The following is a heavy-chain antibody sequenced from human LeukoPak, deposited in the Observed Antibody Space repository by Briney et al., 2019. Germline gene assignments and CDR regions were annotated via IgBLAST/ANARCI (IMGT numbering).Heavy chain of an antibody. CDR2: IIPIFGTA. J-gene: IGHJ4*02. V-gene: IGHV1-69*05. CDR1: GGTFSSYA. CDR3: ASGYCTNGVCYPVDY. Sequence: SVKVSCKASGGTFSSYAIGWVRQAPGQGLEWMGGIIPIFGTANYAQKFQGRVTITTDESTSTAYMELSSLRSEDTAVYYCASGYCTNGVCYPVDYWGQGTLDTVSS. D-gene: IGHD2-8*01.